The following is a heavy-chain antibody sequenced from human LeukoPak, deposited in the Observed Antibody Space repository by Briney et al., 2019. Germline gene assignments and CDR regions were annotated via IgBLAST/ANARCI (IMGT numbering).Heavy chain of an antibody. CDR2: ISSSSSYI. V-gene: IGHV3-21*01. Sequence: GGSLRLSCAASGFMFSGYSMNWVRQAPGKGLEWVSSISSSSSYIYYADSVKGRFTISRDNAKDSLYLQMNSLRAEDTAVYYCARDPNYDFWSGYYVAYFDYWGQGTLVTVSS. J-gene: IGHJ4*02. CDR3: ARDPNYDFWSGYYVAYFDY. D-gene: IGHD3-3*01. CDR1: GFMFSGYS.